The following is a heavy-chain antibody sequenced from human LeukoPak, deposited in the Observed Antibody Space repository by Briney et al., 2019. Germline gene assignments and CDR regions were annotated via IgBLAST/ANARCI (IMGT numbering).Heavy chain of an antibody. CDR2: IYYNGNT. CDR3: ARDLHYDFWSGLNWFDP. CDR1: DGSINSYY. D-gene: IGHD3-3*01. J-gene: IGHJ5*02. Sequence: SETLSLTCSVSDGSINSYYWNWIRRPPGKGLEWIGYIYYNGNTNYSPSLKSRVAMSVDTSKNLFSLKVSSVTAADTAVYYCARDLHYDFWSGLNWFDPWGQGTLVTVSS. V-gene: IGHV4-59*12.